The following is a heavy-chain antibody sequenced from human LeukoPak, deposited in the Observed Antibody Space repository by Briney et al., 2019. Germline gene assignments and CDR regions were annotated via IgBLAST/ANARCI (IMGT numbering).Heavy chain of an antibody. D-gene: IGHD1-14*01. V-gene: IGHV1-3*01. CDR2: INAGNGNT. CDR1: GYTFTSYA. Sequence: GASVKVSCKASGYTFTSYAMHWVRQAPGQRLEWMGWINAGNGNTKYSQKFQGRVTITRDTSASTAYMELSSLRSEDTAVYYCARAPLGPPRQARAPPYYYGMDVWGKGTTVTVSS. J-gene: IGHJ6*04. CDR3: ARAPLGPPRQARAPPYYYGMDV.